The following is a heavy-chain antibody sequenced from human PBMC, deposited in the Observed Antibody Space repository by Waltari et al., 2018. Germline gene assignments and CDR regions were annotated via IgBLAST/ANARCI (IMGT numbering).Heavy chain of an antibody. CDR1: GYSFTSYW. Sequence: EVQLVQSGAEVKKPGESLKVSCKGSGYSFTSYWIGWVRQMPGKGLEWMGIIYPGDSDTRYSPSFQGQVTISADKSISTAYLQWSSLKASDTAMYYCARLGPGYSSSWYPGYFDYWGQGTLVTVSS. CDR2: IYPGDSDT. J-gene: IGHJ4*02. D-gene: IGHD6-13*01. CDR3: ARLGPGYSSSWYPGYFDY. V-gene: IGHV5-51*01.